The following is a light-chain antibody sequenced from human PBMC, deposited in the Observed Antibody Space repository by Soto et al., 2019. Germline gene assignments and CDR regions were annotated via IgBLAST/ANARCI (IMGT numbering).Light chain of an antibody. V-gene: IGLV2-18*02. CDR1: SSDVGNYNR. CDR2: DVS. Sequence: LTQPPSVSGSPGQSVAISCTGTSSDVGNYNRVSWYQQPPGTAPKLMIYDVSNRPSGVPDRFSGSKSGNTASLTISGLQADDEADYYCSSYTSSSTYVFGTGTQLTVL. CDR3: SSYTSSSTYV. J-gene: IGLJ1*01.